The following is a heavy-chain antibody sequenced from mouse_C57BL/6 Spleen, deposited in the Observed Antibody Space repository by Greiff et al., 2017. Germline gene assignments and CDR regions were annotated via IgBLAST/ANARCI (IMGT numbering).Heavy chain of an antibody. CDR2: INPGRGGT. CDR1: GYAFTNYL. CDR3: ARTPITTVVANYAMGY. V-gene: IGHV1-54*01. Sequence: VQLQQSGAELVRPGTSVKVSCKASGYAFTNYLIEWVKQRPGQGLEWVGVINPGRGGTNYNEKFKGKATLTADKSSSTAYMQLSSLTSEDSAVYFCARTPITTVVANYAMGYWGQGTSVTVSS. J-gene: IGHJ4*01. D-gene: IGHD1-1*01.